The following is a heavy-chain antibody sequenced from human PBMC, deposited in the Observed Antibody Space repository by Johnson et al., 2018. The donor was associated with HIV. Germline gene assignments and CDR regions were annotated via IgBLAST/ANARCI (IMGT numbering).Heavy chain of an antibody. V-gene: IGHV3-23*04. Sequence: VQLVESGGGVVQPGGSLRLSCAASGFTFTYYAMSWVRQAPGKGLEWVSGISGSGGSTYYTVSVKGRFTISRDNSKNSLYLQMNSLRAEDTAVYYCARDWVIGDAFDIWGQGTKVTVSS. CDR3: ARDWVIGDAFDI. CDR2: ISGSGGST. CDR1: GFTFTYYA. D-gene: IGHD2-21*01. J-gene: IGHJ3*02.